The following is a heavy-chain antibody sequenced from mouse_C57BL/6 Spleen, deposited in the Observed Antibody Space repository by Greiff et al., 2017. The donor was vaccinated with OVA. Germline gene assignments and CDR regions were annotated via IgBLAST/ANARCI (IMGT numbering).Heavy chain of an antibody. D-gene: IGHD1-1*01. CDR2: ILPGSGST. Sequence: VQLQQSGAELMKPGASVKLSCKATGYTFTGYWIEWVQPRPGHGLEWIGEILPGSGSTNYNEKFKGKATFTADTSSNTAYMQLSSLTTEDSAIYYCARPNYYGSTHYYAMDYWGQGTSVTVSS. V-gene: IGHV1-9*01. CDR3: ARPNYYGSTHYYAMDY. J-gene: IGHJ4*01. CDR1: GYTFTGYW.